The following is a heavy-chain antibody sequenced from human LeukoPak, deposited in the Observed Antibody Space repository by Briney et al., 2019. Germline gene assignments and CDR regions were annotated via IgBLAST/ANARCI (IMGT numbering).Heavy chain of an antibody. J-gene: IGHJ4*02. V-gene: IGHV3-33*01. CDR3: ARDVAGAVGSLNYFDY. D-gene: IGHD6-13*01. CDR1: GFTFRSHG. CDR2: IWYDGSNK. Sequence: GTSLRLSCAASGFTFRSHGMHWVRQAPGKGLEWVAFIWYDGSNKYYTDSVKGRFTISRDNSKNTLYLQMNSLRAEDTAVYYCARDVAGAVGSLNYFDYWGQGTLVTVSS.